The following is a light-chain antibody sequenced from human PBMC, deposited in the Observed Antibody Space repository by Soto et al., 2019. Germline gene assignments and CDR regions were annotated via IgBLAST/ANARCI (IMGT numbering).Light chain of an antibody. CDR2: GVS. CDR1: QSVTSD. Sequence: EIVMTQSPATLSVSPGERASLSCRASQSVTSDLAWYQQKPGHAPRLLIYGVSTSATGIPARFSGSGSWTEFTLTISSLQSEDFAVYYCQQYNKWPLTFGGGTKVEIE. CDR3: QQYNKWPLT. V-gene: IGKV3-15*01. J-gene: IGKJ4*01.